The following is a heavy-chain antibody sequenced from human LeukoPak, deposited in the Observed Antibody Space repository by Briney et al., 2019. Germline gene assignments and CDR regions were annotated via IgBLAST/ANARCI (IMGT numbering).Heavy chain of an antibody. CDR1: GFTFTDYY. V-gene: IGHV3-11*05. Sequence: PRRSLRLSCAASGFTFTDYYMSWIRQAPGKGLEWVSYISDSGSFANYADSVMRRFTISRDSPKNSLCLQMNSLRDEDTAVYYCARGRYYDTTTYHSDYWGQGTLVTVSS. D-gene: IGHD3-16*01. J-gene: IGHJ4*02. CDR2: ISDSGSFA. CDR3: ARGRYYDTTTYHSDY.